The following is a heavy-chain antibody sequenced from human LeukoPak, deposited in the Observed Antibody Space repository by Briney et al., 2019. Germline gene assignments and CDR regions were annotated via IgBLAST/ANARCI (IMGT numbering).Heavy chain of an antibody. Sequence: SETLSLTCTASGGSISSSSYYWGWIRQPPGKGLEWIGSIYYSGSTYYNPSLKSRVTISVDTSKNQFSLKLSSVTAADTAVYYCASIIWAPYYYYYYMDVWGKGTTVTVSS. V-gene: IGHV4-39*01. CDR3: ASIIWAPYYYYYYMDV. D-gene: IGHD3-16*01. CDR2: IYYSGST. J-gene: IGHJ6*03. CDR1: GGSISSSSYY.